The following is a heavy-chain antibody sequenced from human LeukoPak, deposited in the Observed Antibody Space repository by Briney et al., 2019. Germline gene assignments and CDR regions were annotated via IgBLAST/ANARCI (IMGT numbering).Heavy chain of an antibody. CDR2: IIPIFGTA. CDR1: GGTFSSYA. D-gene: IGHD3-10*01. Sequence: EASVKVSCKASGGTFSSYAISWVRQAPGQGLEWMGGIIPIFGTANYAQKFQGRVTITADKSTSTAYMELSSLRSEDTAVYYCERAGIDIYGSGSYYNDAFDIWGQGTMVTVSS. J-gene: IGHJ3*02. CDR3: ERAGIDIYGSGSYYNDAFDI. V-gene: IGHV1-69*06.